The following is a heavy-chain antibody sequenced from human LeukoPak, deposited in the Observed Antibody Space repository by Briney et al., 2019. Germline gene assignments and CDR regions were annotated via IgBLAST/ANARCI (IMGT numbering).Heavy chain of an antibody. D-gene: IGHD3-22*01. CDR2: MSGSGGST. Sequence: GGTLRLSCAAAGFTFSSDGMSWVRQAPGKGLEWVSAMSGSGGSTYYADSVKGRFPISRDNSTNTLSLQMNSLRAEDTAVYYCAKDPSYASSGYYFSDPHWGQGTLVTVSS. CDR1: GFTFSSDG. V-gene: IGHV3-23*01. CDR3: AKDPSYASSGYYFSDPH. J-gene: IGHJ4*02.